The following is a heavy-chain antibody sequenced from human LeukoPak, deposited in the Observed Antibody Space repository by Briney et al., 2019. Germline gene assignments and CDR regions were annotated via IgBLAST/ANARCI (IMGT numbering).Heavy chain of an antibody. V-gene: IGHV1-69*05. Sequence: SVKVSCKASGGTFSSYAISWVRQAPGQGLEWMGGIIPIFGTANYAQKFQGRVTMTSDTSASTVYMELSSLRSEDTAMYYCARENRITIFGVPYYYGLDVWGQGTTVTVS. D-gene: IGHD3-3*01. CDR2: IIPIFGTA. J-gene: IGHJ6*02. CDR3: ARENRITIFGVPYYYGLDV. CDR1: GGTFSSYA.